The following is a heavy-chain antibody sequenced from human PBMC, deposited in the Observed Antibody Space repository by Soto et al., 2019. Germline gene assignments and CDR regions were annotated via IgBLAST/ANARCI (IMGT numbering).Heavy chain of an antibody. CDR2: IHPGDSDT. J-gene: IGHJ6*03. CDR1: GFSFSRYT. CDR3: ASGIRVRSEYYMDV. Sequence: PGESLKISCVGSGFSFSRYTVGWVRQVPGKGLEWMGVIHPGDSDTIYSPSFQGQVTISADKSISTAYLQWSSLKASDTAMYYCASGIRVRSEYYMDVWGKGTTVTSP. D-gene: IGHD5-12*01. V-gene: IGHV5-51*01.